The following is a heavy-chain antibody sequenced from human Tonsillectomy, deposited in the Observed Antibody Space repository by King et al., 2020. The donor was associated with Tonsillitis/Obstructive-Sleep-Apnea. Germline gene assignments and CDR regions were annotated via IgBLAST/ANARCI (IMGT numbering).Heavy chain of an antibody. CDR2: ITSSSSYT. V-gene: IGHV3-11*05. CDR3: ARAVNYYGSGSPPYYFDY. J-gene: IGHJ4*02. CDR1: GFTFSDYY. D-gene: IGHD3-10*01. Sequence: VQLVESGGGLVKPGGSLRLSCAASGFTFSDYYMSWLRQAPGKGLEWVSYITSSSSYTNYADFVKGRFTISRDNAKNSLYLQMNSLRAEDTAVYYCARAVNYYGSGSPPYYFDYWGQGTLVTVSS.